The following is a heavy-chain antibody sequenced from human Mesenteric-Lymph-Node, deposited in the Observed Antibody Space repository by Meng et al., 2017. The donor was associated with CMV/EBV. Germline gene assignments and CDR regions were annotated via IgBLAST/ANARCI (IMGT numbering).Heavy chain of an antibody. CDR1: SSYY. J-gene: IGHJ4*02. CDR3: ARHVIAVAGTFSRSKYFDY. D-gene: IGHD6-19*01. V-gene: IGHV4-39*01. CDR2: IYYSGST. Sequence: SSYYWGWIRQPPGTGLEWIGSIYYSGSTYYNPSLKSRVTISVDTSKNQFSLKLSSVTAADTAVYYCARHVIAVAGTFSRSKYFDYWGQGTLVTVSS.